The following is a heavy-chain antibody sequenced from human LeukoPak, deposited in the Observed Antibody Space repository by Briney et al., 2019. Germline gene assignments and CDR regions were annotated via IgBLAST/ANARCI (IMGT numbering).Heavy chain of an antibody. Sequence: SVKVSCKASGGTFSSYAISWVRQAPGQGLEWMGRIIPIFGTANYAQKFQGRVAITTDESTSTAYMELSSLRSEDTAVYYCASPTPYYDSSAYILWGQGTLVTVSS. V-gene: IGHV1-69*05. CDR3: ASPTPYYDSSAYIL. J-gene: IGHJ4*02. D-gene: IGHD3-22*01. CDR2: IIPIFGTA. CDR1: GGTFSSYA.